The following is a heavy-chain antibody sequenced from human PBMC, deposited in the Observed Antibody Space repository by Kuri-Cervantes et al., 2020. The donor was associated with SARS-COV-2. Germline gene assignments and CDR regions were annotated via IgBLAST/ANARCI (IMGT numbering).Heavy chain of an antibody. V-gene: IGHV3-23*01. J-gene: IGHJ6*02. CDR2: ISGSGGNP. CDR3: VRRGGEITMIVVVITIPYYYYYYGMDV. D-gene: IGHD3-22*01. CDR1: GFTFGSFA. Sequence: GESLKISCAASGFTFGSFAMSWVRHSPGKGLEWVSSISGSGGNPTYVASVKGRFTISRANSNNTLYLEMNSLRPEDMAVYYCVRRGGEITMIVVVITIPYYYYYYGMDVWGQGTTVTVSS.